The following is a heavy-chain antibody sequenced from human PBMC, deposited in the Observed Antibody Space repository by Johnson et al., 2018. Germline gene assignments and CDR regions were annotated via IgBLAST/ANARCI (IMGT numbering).Heavy chain of an antibody. D-gene: IGHD3-22*01. V-gene: IGHV4-59*01. Sequence: QVQLQESGPGLVKPSETLSLTCTVSGGSISSYYWSWIRQPPGKGLEWIGYIYYSGSTNYNPSLKSRVTISVDTSKNQFSLKLSAVTAAATAVDYCARRADYYDSSGYYHDAFDIWGKGTMVTVSS. CDR1: GGSISSYY. CDR3: ARRADYYDSSGYYHDAFDI. J-gene: IGHJ3*02. CDR2: IYYSGST.